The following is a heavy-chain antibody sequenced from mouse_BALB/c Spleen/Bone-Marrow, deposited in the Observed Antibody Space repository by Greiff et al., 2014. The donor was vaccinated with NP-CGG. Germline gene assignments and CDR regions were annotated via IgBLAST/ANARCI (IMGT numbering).Heavy chain of an antibody. D-gene: IGHD2-1*01. Sequence: EVQLQQSGPELEKPGASVKISCKASGYSFTGYNMNWVKQTNGKSLEWIGNIDPYYDGTNYNQKFKGKATLTVDKSSSTAYIHLTSLTSDDSAVYFCARGMITTSYWYFDVWGAGTTVTVST. J-gene: IGHJ1*01. CDR3: ARGMITTSYWYFDV. V-gene: IGHV1S135*01. CDR2: IDPYYDGT. CDR1: GYSFTGYN.